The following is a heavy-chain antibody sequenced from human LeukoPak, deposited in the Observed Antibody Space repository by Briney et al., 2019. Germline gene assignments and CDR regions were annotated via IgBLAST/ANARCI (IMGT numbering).Heavy chain of an antibody. CDR3: ARGPADYNKLKPGDRDGYNYKSKRAPFDY. V-gene: IGHV4-39*07. J-gene: IGHJ4*02. CDR1: GGSISSSSYY. CDR2: IYYSGST. D-gene: IGHD5-24*01. Sequence: SETLSLTCTVSGGSISSSSYYWGWIRQPPGKGLEWIGSIYYSGSTYYNPSLKSRVTISVDTPKNQFSLKLSSVTAADTAVYYCARGPADYNKLKPGDRDGYNYKSKRAPFDYWGQGTLVTVSS.